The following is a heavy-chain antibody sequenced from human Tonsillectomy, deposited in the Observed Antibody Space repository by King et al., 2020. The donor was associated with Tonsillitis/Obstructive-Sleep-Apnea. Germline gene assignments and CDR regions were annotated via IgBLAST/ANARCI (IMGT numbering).Heavy chain of an antibody. D-gene: IGHD3-16*02. V-gene: IGHV4-34*01. J-gene: IGHJ4*02. CDR3: ARAPFYDYIWGSYRVGILFDY. Sequence: VQLPQWGAGLLKPSETLSLTCAVYGGSFSGYYWSWIRQPPGKGLEWIGEINHSGSTNYNPSLKSRVTISVDTSKNQFSLKLSSVTAAATAGYYCARAPFYDYIWGSYRVGILFDYWGQGTLVTVSS. CDR2: INHSGST. CDR1: GGSFSGYY.